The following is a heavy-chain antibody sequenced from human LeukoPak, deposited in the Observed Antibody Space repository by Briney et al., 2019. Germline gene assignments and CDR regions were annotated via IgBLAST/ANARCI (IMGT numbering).Heavy chain of an antibody. V-gene: IGHV4-59*01. D-gene: IGHD4-17*01. CDR3: ARHGDYGDLTFDY. CDR1: GGSISSYY. CDR2: MFYSGST. J-gene: IGHJ4*02. Sequence: PSETRSLTCTVSGGSISSYYWSWIRQPPGKGLEWIGYMFYSGSTNYNPSLKSRVTISVDTSKNQFSLKLSSVTAADTAVYYCARHGDYGDLTFDYWGQGTLVTVSS.